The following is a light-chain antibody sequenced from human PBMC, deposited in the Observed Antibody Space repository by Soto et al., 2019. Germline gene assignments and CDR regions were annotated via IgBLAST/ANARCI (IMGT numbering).Light chain of an antibody. J-gene: IGKJ5*01. CDR1: QSVSSY. CDR3: QQRSNWPPT. Sequence: EIVLTQSPATLSLSPGEGVTLSCRASQSVSSYLVWYQQKPGQAPRLLIYDASNRATGIPARFSGYGSGTDFTLTITSLEPEDFAVYYCQQRSNWPPTFGQGTRLEIK. CDR2: DAS. V-gene: IGKV3-11*01.